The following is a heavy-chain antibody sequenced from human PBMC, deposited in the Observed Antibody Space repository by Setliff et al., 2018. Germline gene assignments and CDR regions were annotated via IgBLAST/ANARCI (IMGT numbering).Heavy chain of an antibody. J-gene: IGHJ4*02. CDR3: AHRGGYGADSLYYFDV. D-gene: IGHD3-10*01. CDR2: INHSGST. Sequence: PSETLSLTCAASGGSFTYYYWPWIRQSPGKGLEWIGEINHSGSTSYNPSLKSRVTISVDTSKNQVVLTLTNMDPVDTATYYCAHRGGYGADSLYYFDVWGQGTLVTVSS. V-gene: IGHV4-34*01. CDR1: GGSFTYYY.